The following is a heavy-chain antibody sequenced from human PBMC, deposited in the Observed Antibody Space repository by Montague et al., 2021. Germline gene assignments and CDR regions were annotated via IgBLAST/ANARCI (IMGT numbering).Heavy chain of an antibody. CDR3: ARQATVTAEVGWNYFDY. D-gene: IGHD4-17*01. CDR1: GFTFSRYW. Sequence: SLRLSCAASGFTFSRYWTHWVRQAPGKGLVWVSRINIDGSSTSYADSVRGRFTISRDNAKNTLYLQMNSLRAEDTAVYYCARQATVTAEVGWNYFDYWGQGTLVTVSS. J-gene: IGHJ4*02. CDR2: INIDGSST. V-gene: IGHV3-74*01.